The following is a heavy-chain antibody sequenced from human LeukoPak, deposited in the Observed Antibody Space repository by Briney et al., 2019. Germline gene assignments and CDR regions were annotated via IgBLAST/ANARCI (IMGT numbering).Heavy chain of an antibody. CDR3: ATYPWYFDL. CDR2: SSHYNGNT. Sequence: VSVKVSCKASGYTLTSYAISWVRQAPGQGLEWMGGSSHYNGNTNYPQTLQGRVTMTTDTSTSPAYMVLRSLRSDDTAVYYCATYPWYFDLWGRGTLVTVSS. J-gene: IGHJ2*01. D-gene: IGHD2-2*01. CDR1: GYTLTSYA. V-gene: IGHV1-18*04.